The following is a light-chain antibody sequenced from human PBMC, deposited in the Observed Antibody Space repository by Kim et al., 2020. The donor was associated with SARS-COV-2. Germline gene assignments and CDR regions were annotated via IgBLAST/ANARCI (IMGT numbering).Light chain of an antibody. CDR1: SGSIASNC. V-gene: IGLV6-57*01. CDR3: QSYDSNNGV. CDR2: EDS. J-gene: IGLJ3*02. Sequence: GKTVPTSSTRSSGSIASNCVQWYQQRRGSSPTTMIYEDSKRPSGVPDRFSGSIDSSSNSASLTISGLKAEDEADYYCQSYDSNNGVFGGGTQLTVL.